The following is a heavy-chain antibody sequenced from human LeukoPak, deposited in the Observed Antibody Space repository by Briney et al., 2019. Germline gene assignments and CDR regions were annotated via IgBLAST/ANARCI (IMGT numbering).Heavy chain of an antibody. CDR2: IYSGGST. CDR1: EFSVGSNY. Sequence: GGSLRLSCAASEFSVGSNYMTWVRQAPGKGLEWVSLIYSGGSTYYADSVKGRFTISRDNSKNTLYLQMNSLRAEDTAVDYCAKANVKYCSGGSCFDAFDIWGQGTMVTVSS. CDR3: AKANVKYCSGGSCFDAFDI. J-gene: IGHJ3*02. D-gene: IGHD2-15*01. V-gene: IGHV3-53*01.